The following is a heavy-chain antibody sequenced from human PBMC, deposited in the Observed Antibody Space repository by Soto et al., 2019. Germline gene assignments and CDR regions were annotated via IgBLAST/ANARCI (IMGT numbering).Heavy chain of an antibody. CDR3: ARDIRLGDYRGIDF. J-gene: IGHJ6*02. CDR2: IYYSGST. CDR1: GGSVSSGSYY. D-gene: IGHD4-4*01. V-gene: IGHV4-61*01. Sequence: PSETLSLTCTVSGGSVSSGSYYWSWIRQPPGKGLEWIGYIYYSGSTNYNPSLKSRVTISVDTSKNQFSLKLSSVTAADTAVYYCARDIRLGDYRGIDFRDQGTTVTVSS.